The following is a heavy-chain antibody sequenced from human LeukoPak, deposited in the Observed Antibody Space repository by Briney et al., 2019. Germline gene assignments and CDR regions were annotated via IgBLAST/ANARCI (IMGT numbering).Heavy chain of an antibody. Sequence: SVKVSCKASGGTFSSYAISWVRQAPGQGLEWMGGIIPIFGTANYAQKFQGRVTITADESTSTAYMELSSLRSEDTAVYYCAREGITIFGVGNNWFDPWGQGTLVTVSS. V-gene: IGHV1-69*13. CDR2: IIPIFGTA. D-gene: IGHD3-3*01. J-gene: IGHJ5*02. CDR3: AREGITIFGVGNNWFDP. CDR1: GGTFSSYA.